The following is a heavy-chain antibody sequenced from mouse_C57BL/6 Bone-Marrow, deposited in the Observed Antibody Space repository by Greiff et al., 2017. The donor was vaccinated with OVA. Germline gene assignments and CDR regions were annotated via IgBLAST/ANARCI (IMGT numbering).Heavy chain of an antibody. Sequence: QVQLQQSGAELVKPGASVKLPCKASGYTFTSYWMQWVKQRPGQGLEWIGEIDPSDSYTNYNQKFKGKATLTVDTSSSTAYMQLSSLTSEDSAVYYCARDGNYVWFAYWGQGTLVTVSA. D-gene: IGHD2-1*01. CDR3: ARDGNYVWFAY. J-gene: IGHJ3*01. V-gene: IGHV1-50*01. CDR1: GYTFTSYW. CDR2: IDPSDSYT.